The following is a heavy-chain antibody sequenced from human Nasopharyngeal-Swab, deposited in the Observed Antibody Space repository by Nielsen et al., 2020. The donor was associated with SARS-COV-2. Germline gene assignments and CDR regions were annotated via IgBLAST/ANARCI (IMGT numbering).Heavy chain of an antibody. Sequence: SETLSLTCAVSGGSISSGGYSWSWIRQPPGKGLEWIGYIYHSGSTYYNPSLKSRVTISVDTSRNQFSLKLSSVTAADTAVYHCARGNIGLIDPFDNWGQGTLVTVSS. CDR2: IYHSGST. CDR3: ARGNIGLIDPFDN. D-gene: IGHD2-21*01. V-gene: IGHV4-30-2*01. CDR1: GGSISSGGYS. J-gene: IGHJ4*02.